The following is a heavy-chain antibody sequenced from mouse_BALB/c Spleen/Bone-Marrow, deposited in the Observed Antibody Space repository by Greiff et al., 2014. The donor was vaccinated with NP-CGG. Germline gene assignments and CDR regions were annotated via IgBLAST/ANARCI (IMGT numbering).Heavy chain of an antibody. Sequence: LQQPGGGLVKLGGSLKLSCAASGFTFSSYYMSWVRQTPEKRLELVAAINSNGGSTYYPDTVKGRFTISRDNAKNTLYLQMSSLKSEDTALYYCARQGYPYSDYWGQGTTLTVSS. CDR3: ARQGYPYSDY. CDR1: GFTFSSYY. D-gene: IGHD2-14*01. CDR2: INSNGGST. V-gene: IGHV5-6-2*01. J-gene: IGHJ2*01.